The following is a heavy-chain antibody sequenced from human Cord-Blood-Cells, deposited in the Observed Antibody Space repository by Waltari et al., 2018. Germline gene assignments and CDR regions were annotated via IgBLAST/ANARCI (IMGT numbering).Heavy chain of an antibody. J-gene: IGHJ3*02. Sequence: QLQLQESGPGLVKPSATLSLPCTVSGGSTSSSSSYWCWLRPPPGKGLGGIGSIYYSGSTYYNPSLKSRVTISVDTSKNQFSLKLSSVTAADTAVYYCARREAFDIWGQGTMVTVSS. V-gene: IGHV4-39*01. CDR1: GGSTSSSSSY. CDR2: IYYSGST. CDR3: ARREAFDI.